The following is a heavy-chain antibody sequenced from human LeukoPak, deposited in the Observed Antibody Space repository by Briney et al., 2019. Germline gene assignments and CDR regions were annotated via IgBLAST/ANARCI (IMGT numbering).Heavy chain of an antibody. CDR1: GFTFSSYS. CDR3: ARRWFDP. V-gene: IGHV3-48*04. CDR2: ISSSSSTI. J-gene: IGHJ5*02. Sequence: PGGSLRVSCAASGFTFSSYSMNWVRQARGKGLKWVSYISSSSSTIYYADSVKGRFTISRDNAKNSLYLQMNSLRAEDTAVYYCARRWFDPWGQGTLVTVSS.